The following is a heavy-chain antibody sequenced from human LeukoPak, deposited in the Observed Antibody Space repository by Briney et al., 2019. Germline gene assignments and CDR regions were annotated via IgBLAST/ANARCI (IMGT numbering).Heavy chain of an antibody. CDR3: AKDFGITMIPDY. CDR2: IRYDGSNK. Sequence: GGSLRLSCAASGFTFSSYGMHWVRQAPGKGLEWVAFIRYDGSNKYYADSVKGRFTISRDNSKNTLYLQMNSLRAEDTAVYYCAKDFGITMIPDYWGQGTLVTVSS. J-gene: IGHJ4*02. CDR1: GFTFSSYG. D-gene: IGHD3-22*01. V-gene: IGHV3-30*02.